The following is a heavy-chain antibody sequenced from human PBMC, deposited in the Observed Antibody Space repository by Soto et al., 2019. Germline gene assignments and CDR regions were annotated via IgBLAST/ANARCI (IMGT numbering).Heavy chain of an antibody. V-gene: IGHV1-18*01. CDR3: ARDPGGFLNYYYYSGMDV. CDR2: ISAYNGNT. CDR1: GYTFTSYG. Sequence: ASVKVSCKASGYTFTSYGISWVRQAPGQGLEWMGWISAYNGNTNYAQKLQGRVTMTTDTSTSTAYMELRSLRSDDTAVYYCARDPGGFLNYYYYSGMDVLGQGTTVTVSS. J-gene: IGHJ6*02. D-gene: IGHD5-12*01.